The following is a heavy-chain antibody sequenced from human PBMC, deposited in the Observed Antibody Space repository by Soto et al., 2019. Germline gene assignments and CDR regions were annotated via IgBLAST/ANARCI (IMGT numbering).Heavy chain of an antibody. Sequence: QVQLVESGGGVVQPGRSLRLSCAASGFTFSSYGMHWVRQAPGKGLEWVAVIAYDGSNKYYADSVKGRFTISRDNSKNTLYLQMNSLRAEDKAVYYCAKGGIAIYGMDVWGQGTTVTVSS. CDR1: GFTFSSYG. CDR2: IAYDGSNK. D-gene: IGHD6-13*01. CDR3: AKGGIAIYGMDV. J-gene: IGHJ6*02. V-gene: IGHV3-30*18.